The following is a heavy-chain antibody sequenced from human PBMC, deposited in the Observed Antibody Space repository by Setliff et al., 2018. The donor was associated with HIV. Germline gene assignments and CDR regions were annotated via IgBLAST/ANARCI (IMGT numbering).Heavy chain of an antibody. CDR2: FHHSGSA. Sequence: SETLSLTCAVSGYSISTAYYWAWIRQSPGKGLELIGGFHHSGSAHYNPSLKSRVTISGQTSRNQFSLTLTSVTAADTAIYYCARQGAGYYYDSSDYYTGNGFDMWGQGTMVTVSS. CDR1: GYSISTAYY. V-gene: IGHV4-38-2*01. CDR3: ARQGAGYYYDSSDYYTGNGFDM. J-gene: IGHJ3*02. D-gene: IGHD3-22*01.